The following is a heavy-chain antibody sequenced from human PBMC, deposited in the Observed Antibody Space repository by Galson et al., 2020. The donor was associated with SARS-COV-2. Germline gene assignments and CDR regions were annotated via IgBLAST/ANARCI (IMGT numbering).Heavy chain of an antibody. CDR2: IYYTGQT. CDR1: GGSMRTDYHY. J-gene: IGHJ5*02. CDR3: VRGLYGPGSFLRGTDS. V-gene: IGHV4-31*11. Sequence: TLSLTCAVSGGSMRTDYHYWTWIRQQPGKGLEWIGYIYYTGQTFYNPSLKSRLTMSLDTSNNQFSLRLTSVTAADTGVYYCVRGLYGPGSFLRGTDSWGQGALVTVAS. D-gene: IGHD3-10*01.